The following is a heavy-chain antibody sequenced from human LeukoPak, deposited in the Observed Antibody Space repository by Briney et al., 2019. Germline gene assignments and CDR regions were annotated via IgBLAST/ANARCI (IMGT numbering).Heavy chain of an antibody. D-gene: IGHD5-18*01. CDR1: GGSFSGYY. CDR3: ARAGGYSYGGVTDYYYYMDV. CDR2: INHSGST. J-gene: IGHJ6*03. Sequence: SETLSLTCAVYGGSFSGYYWSWIRQLPGKGLEWIGEINHSGSTNYNPSLKSRVTISVDTSKNQFSLKLSSVAAADTAVYYCARAGGYSYGGVTDYYYYMDVWGKGTTVTVSS. V-gene: IGHV4-34*01.